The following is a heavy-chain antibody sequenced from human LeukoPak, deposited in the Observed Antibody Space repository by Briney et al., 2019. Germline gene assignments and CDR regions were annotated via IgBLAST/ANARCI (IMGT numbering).Heavy chain of an antibody. V-gene: IGHV3-23*01. J-gene: IGHJ4*02. CDR3: AKDRFPYDNSGFLHYFDY. Sequence: GGSLRLSCAASGFTFSSYAMNWVRQAPGKGLEWVSVISGSGGSTYSADSVKGRFTISRDNSKNTLYLQMNSLRAEDTVVYYCAKDRFPYDNSGFLHYFDYWGQGTLVTVAS. D-gene: IGHD3-22*01. CDR2: ISGSGGST. CDR1: GFTFSSYA.